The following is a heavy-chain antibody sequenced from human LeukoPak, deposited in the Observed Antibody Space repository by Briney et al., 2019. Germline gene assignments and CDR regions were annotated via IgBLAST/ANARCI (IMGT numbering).Heavy chain of an antibody. CDR2: TYYRSKWYN. J-gene: IGHJ4*02. V-gene: IGHV6-1*01. Sequence: SQTLSLTCAISGDSVSSNSAAWNWIRQSPSRGLEWLGRTYYRSKWYNDYAVSVKSRITINPDTSKNQFSLQLNSVTPEDTAVYCCAREERAYDILTGYYPYWGQGTLVTVSS. D-gene: IGHD3-9*01. CDR1: GDSVSSNSAA. CDR3: AREERAYDILTGYYPY.